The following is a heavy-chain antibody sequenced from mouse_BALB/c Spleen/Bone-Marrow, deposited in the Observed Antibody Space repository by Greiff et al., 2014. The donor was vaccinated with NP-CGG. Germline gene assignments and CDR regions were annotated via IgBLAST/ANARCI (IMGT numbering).Heavy chain of an antibody. CDR1: GYSITSGYN. CDR2: IHYSGYT. D-gene: IGHD1-1*01. CDR3: ARGEYYGSSYFDY. J-gene: IGHJ2*01. V-gene: IGHV3-1*02. Sequence: EVQLVESGPDLVKSSQSLSLTCTVTGYSITSGYNWYWIRQFPGNKLEWMGYIHYSGYTNYNPSLKSRISITRDTSKNQFFLQLKSVTTEDAATYYCARGEYYGSSYFDYWGQGTTLTVSS.